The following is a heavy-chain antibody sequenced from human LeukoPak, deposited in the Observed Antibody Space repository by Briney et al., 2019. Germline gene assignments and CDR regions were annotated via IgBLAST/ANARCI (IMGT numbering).Heavy chain of an antibody. V-gene: IGHV3-23*01. J-gene: IGHJ4*02. CDR2: VSPGGDST. CDR1: GFTFSSYD. CDR3: ARTVTTGLYYFDY. Sequence: GGSLRLSCAASGFTFSSYDMAWVRQAPGKGLEWDSAVSPGGDSTYYADSVKGRFTISRDNSKNTLYLQMNSLRAEDTALYYCARTVTTGLYYFDYWGQGTLVTVSS. D-gene: IGHD4-17*01.